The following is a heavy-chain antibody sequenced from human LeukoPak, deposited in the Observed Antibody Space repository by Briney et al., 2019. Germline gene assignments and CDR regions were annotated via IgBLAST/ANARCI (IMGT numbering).Heavy chain of an antibody. CDR3: ARVKTPYYGGDEIGY. CDR2: ISSSSEYI. CDR1: GFTFSSYS. J-gene: IGHJ4*02. V-gene: IGHV3-21*01. Sequence: GGSLRLSCAASGFTFSSYSMNWVRQAPGKGLEWVSFISSSSEYIYYANSVKGRFTISRDNAKNSLYLQVNSLRAEDTAVYYCARVKTPYYGGDEIGYWGQGNLVTVSS. D-gene: IGHD2-21*01.